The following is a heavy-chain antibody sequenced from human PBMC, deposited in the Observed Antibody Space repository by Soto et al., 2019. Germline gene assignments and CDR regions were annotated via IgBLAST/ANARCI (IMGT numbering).Heavy chain of an antibody. CDR2: IDPSDSYT. CDR1: GYSFTSYW. V-gene: IGHV5-10-1*01. D-gene: IGHD2-15*01. CDR3: ARHWAGGNNWFDP. Sequence: PGESLKISCKGSGYSFTSYWISWVRQMPGKGLEWMGRIDPSDSYTNYSPSFQGHVTTSADKSISTAYLQWSSLKASDTAMYYCARHWAGGNNWFDPWGQGTLVTVSS. J-gene: IGHJ5*02.